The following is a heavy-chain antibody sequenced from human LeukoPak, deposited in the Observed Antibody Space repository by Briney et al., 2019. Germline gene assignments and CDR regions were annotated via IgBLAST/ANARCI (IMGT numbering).Heavy chain of an antibody. Sequence: PSETLSLTCAVYGGSFSGYYWSWIRQPPGKGLEWIGEINHSGSTNYNPSLKSRVTISVDTSKIQFSLKLSSVTAADTAVYYCARGQKLRFLEWLPTQYFDYWGQGTLVTVSS. CDR1: GGSFSGYY. V-gene: IGHV4-34*01. D-gene: IGHD3-3*01. J-gene: IGHJ4*02. CDR2: INHSGST. CDR3: ARGQKLRFLEWLPTQYFDY.